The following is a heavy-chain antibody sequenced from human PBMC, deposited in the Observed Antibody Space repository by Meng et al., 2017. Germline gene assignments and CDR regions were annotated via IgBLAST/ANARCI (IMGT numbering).Heavy chain of an antibody. Sequence: GGSLRLSCAASGFTFSSYAMSWVRQAPGKGLEWVSAISGSGGSTYYADSVKGRFTIPRDNSKNTLYLQMNSLRAEDTAVYYCANWGVVRGVYMFDYWGQGTLVTVSS. V-gene: IGHV3-23*01. D-gene: IGHD3-10*01. CDR1: GFTFSSYA. CDR3: ANWGVVRGVYMFDY. J-gene: IGHJ4*02. CDR2: ISGSGGST.